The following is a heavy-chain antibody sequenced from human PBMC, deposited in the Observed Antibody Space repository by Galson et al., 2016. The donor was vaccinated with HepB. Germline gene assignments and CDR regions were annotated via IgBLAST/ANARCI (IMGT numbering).Heavy chain of an antibody. CDR3: ERPYSSGWRSRVLYYYYGMDV. Sequence: SVKVSCKASGYTFTSYGISWVRQAPGQGLEWMGWISAYNGNRNYAQKLQGRVTMTTDTSTSTAYMELRSLRSDDTAIYYCERPYSSGWRSRVLYYYYGMDVWGQGTTVTVSS. CDR2: ISAYNGNR. V-gene: IGHV1-18*04. J-gene: IGHJ6*02. D-gene: IGHD6-19*01. CDR1: GYTFTSYG.